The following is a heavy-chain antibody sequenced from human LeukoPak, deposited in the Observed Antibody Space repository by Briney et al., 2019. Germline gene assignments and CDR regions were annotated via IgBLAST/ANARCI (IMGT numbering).Heavy chain of an antibody. D-gene: IGHD6-25*01. CDR3: AKFFAPSGGASGWTWAIDY. V-gene: IGHV3-48*01. Sequence: RTGGSLRLSCAASGFTFSSYSMNWVRQAPGKGLEWVSYISSSSSTIYYADSVKGRFTISRDNAKNSLYLQMNSLRAEDTAVYYCAKFFAPSGGASGWTWAIDYWGQGTLVTVSS. J-gene: IGHJ4*02. CDR2: ISSSSSTI. CDR1: GFTFSSYS.